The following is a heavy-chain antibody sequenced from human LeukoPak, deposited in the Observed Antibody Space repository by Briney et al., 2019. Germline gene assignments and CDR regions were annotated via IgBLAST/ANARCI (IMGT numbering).Heavy chain of an antibody. D-gene: IGHD4-17*01. V-gene: IGHV1-18*01. J-gene: IGHJ4*02. CDR3: ARGDYGDSMDY. Sequence: ASVKVSCKAFGYTFDLYGIYWVRQAPGQGLGWMGWISDYNGQTRYAQKFQGRVTMTTDTSTSTAYMEVRSLTSDDTAVYYCARGDYGDSMDYWGQGTLVSVYS. CDR2: ISDYNGQT. CDR1: GYTFDLYG.